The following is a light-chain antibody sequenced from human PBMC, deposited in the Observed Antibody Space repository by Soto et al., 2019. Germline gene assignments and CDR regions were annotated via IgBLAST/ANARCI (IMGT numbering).Light chain of an antibody. CDR1: QSVSSY. V-gene: IGKV3-11*01. CDR2: DAS. CDR3: QQRSNWPVT. J-gene: IGKJ1*01. Sequence: EIVLTQSPGTLSLSPGERATLFCRTSQSVSSYLAWYQQKPGQAPRLLIYDASNRASGIPARFSGSGSGTDFTLAISSLEPEDFAVYFCQQRSNWPVTFGQGTRVEIK.